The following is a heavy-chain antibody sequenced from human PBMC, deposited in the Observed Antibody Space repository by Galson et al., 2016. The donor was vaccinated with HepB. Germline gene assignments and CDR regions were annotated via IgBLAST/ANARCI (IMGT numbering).Heavy chain of an antibody. Sequence: QAPGKGLEWVSIISGSSGRIYYADSVKGRFTISRDNSKNTLHLQMNTLRAGDTAVYYCARGMTVTTIYTNLEYWGQGTLVTVSS. CDR3: ARGMTVTTIYTNLEY. V-gene: IGHV3-23*01. J-gene: IGHJ4*02. D-gene: IGHD4-17*01. CDR2: ISGSSGRI.